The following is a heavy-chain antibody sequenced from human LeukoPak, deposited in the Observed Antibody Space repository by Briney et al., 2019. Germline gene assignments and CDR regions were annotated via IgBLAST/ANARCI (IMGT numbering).Heavy chain of an antibody. CDR1: GGSISSYY. J-gene: IGHJ5*02. CDR3: ARGSRREGGNWFDP. V-gene: IGHV4-59*01. CDR2: IYYSGST. Sequence: PSETLSLTCTVSGGSISSYYWSWIRQPPGKGLEWIGYIYYSGSTNYNPSLKSRVTISVDTSKNQFSLKLSSVTAADTAAYYCARGSRREGGNWFDPWGQGTLVTVSS.